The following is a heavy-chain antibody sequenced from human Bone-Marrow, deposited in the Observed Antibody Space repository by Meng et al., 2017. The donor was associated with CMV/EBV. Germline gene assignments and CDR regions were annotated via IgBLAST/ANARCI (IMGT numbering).Heavy chain of an antibody. D-gene: IGHD6-13*01. CDR1: GGSVSSGSYY. CDR3: RGIAAAVWAGNNWFDP. Sequence: SETLSLTCTVSGGSVSSGSYYWSWIRQPPGKGLEWIGYIYYSGSTNYNPSLKSRVTISVDTSKNQLSLKLSSVTAADTAVYYCRGIAAAVWAGNNWFDPWGQGNLVNFYS. J-gene: IGHJ5*02. V-gene: IGHV4-61*01. CDR2: IYYSGST.